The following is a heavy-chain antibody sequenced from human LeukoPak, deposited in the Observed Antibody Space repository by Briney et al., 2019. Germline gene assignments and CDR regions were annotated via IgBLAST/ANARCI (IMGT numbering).Heavy chain of an antibody. CDR2: IYHSGST. CDR3: AREEAAAGHNYFDY. Sequence: SETLSLTCTVSGGSISSGGYYWSWIRQPPGKGLEWIGYIYHSGSTNYNPSLKSRVTISVDKSKNQFSLKLSSVTAADTAVYYCAREEAAAGHNYFDYWGQGTLVTVSS. D-gene: IGHD6-13*01. V-gene: IGHV4-30-2*01. J-gene: IGHJ4*02. CDR1: GGSISSGGYY.